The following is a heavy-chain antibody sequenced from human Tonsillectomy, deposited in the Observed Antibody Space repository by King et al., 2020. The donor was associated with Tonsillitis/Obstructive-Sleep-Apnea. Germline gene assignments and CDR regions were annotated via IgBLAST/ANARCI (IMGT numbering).Heavy chain of an antibody. V-gene: IGHV3-30*04. CDR2: ISYDGSNK. Sequence: VQLVESGGGVVQPGRSLRLSCAASGFTFSSYAMHWVRQAPGKGLEWVAVISYDGSNKYYADSVKGRFTISRDNSKNTLYLQMNSLRAEDTAVYYCAREVKYYDFWSGYLNYYYYYYMDVWGKGTTFTVSS. D-gene: IGHD3-3*01. CDR3: AREVKYYDFWSGYLNYYYYYYMDV. J-gene: IGHJ6*03. CDR1: GFTFSSYA.